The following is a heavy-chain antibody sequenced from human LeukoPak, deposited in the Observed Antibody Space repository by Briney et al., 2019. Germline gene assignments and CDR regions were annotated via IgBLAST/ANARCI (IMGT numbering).Heavy chain of an antibody. D-gene: IGHD3-3*01. Sequence: SETLSLTCTVSGGSISSGGYYWSWIRQHPGKGLEWIGYIYYSGSTYYNPSLKSRVTISVDTSKNQFSLKLSSVTAADTAVYCCARGAIFGVRKYYYYMDVWGKGTTVTVSS. J-gene: IGHJ6*03. CDR2: IYYSGST. V-gene: IGHV4-31*03. CDR3: ARGAIFGVRKYYYYMDV. CDR1: GGSISSGGYY.